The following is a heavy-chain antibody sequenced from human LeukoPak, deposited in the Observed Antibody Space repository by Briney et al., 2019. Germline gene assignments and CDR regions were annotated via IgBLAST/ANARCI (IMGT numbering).Heavy chain of an antibody. V-gene: IGHV1-69*05. CDR3: ARDPDQYSSSPGAD. CDR2: IIPIFGTA. D-gene: IGHD6-6*01. J-gene: IGHJ4*02. CDR1: GGTFSSYA. Sequence: ASVKVSCKASGGTFSSYAISWVRQAPGQGLEWMGGIIPIFGTANYAQKFQGRVTITTDESTSTAYMELSSLRSEDTAVYYCARDPDQYSSSPGADWGQGTLVTVSS.